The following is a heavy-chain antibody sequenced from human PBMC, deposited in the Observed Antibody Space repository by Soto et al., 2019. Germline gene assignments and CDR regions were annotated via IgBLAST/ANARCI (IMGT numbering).Heavy chain of an antibody. CDR1: GYTFSSYT. CDR2: IDAGSGDT. Sequence: ASVKVSCKASGYTFSSYTMYWVRQAPGQRLEWMGWIDAGSGDTMYSQKFQGRVTILRDTSATTVYMDLSSLRSDDTAVYYCARASTMVRGLIIDPWGQGTLVT. V-gene: IGHV1-3*01. D-gene: IGHD3-10*01. CDR3: ARASTMVRGLIIDP. J-gene: IGHJ5*02.